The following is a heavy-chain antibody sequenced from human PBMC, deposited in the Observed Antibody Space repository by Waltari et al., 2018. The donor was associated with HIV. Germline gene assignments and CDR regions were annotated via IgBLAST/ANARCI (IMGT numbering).Heavy chain of an antibody. CDR3: SRQHDSSGYFTRGPFYFDY. V-gene: IGHV3-49*04. J-gene: IGHJ4*02. CDR1: GFNFGDYA. D-gene: IGHD3-22*01. Sequence: EIQLVESGGGLVQPGQSLRLSCSTSGFNFGDYARSGGRQAPGKGLEWVGLIRTKTYGGTTENAASVKGRFTISRDDSKSIAYLQMNGLKTEDTAVYFCSRQHDSSGYFTRGPFYFDYWGQGTLVTVSS. CDR2: IRTKTYGGTT.